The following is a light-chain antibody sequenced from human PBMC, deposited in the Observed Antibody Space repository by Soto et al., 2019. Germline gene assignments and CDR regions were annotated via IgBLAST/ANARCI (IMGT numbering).Light chain of an antibody. CDR3: QQYGTSAQYT. CDR1: QIVSTSY. Sequence: EIVLTQSPGTLSWSPGERATLSCRTSQIVSTSYLAWYQQKPGQAPRLLIFSTSSRATGIPDRFSGSGSGTDFTLTISTLEPEDFAVYYCQQYGTSAQYTFGQGTRLEIK. V-gene: IGKV3-20*01. CDR2: STS. J-gene: IGKJ2*01.